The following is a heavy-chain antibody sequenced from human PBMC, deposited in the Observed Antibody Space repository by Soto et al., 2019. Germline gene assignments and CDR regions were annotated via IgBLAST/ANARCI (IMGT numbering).Heavy chain of an antibody. V-gene: IGHV3-33*03. Sequence: PGGSLRLSCAASGFTFSAYDMHWVRQAPGKGLEWVAVIWYDGGTKYYGDSVKGRFTISRDNAKNSLYLQMNSLRGEDTALYYCAKGASTTVFAFNDYWGQGTLVTVSS. CDR3: AKGASTTVFAFNDY. CDR2: IWYDGGTK. J-gene: IGHJ4*02. CDR1: GFTFSAYD. D-gene: IGHD4-17*01.